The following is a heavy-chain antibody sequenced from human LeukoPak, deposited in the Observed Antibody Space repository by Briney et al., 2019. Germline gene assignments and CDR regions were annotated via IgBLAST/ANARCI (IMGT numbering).Heavy chain of an antibody. Sequence: GGSLRLSCAASAFTFSSYSMIWVRQAPGKGLEWISYISSSGGTIYYADSLKGRFTISRDNAQNSLYLQMSSLRAEDTAVYYCARGDVVAIPASILWGQGTLVTVSS. D-gene: IGHD2-2*01. CDR1: AFTFSSYS. J-gene: IGHJ4*02. CDR2: ISSSGGTI. CDR3: ARGDVVAIPASIL. V-gene: IGHV3-48*01.